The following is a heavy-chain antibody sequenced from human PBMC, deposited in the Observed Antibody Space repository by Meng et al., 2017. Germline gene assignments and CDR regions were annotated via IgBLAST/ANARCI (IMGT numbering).Heavy chain of an antibody. Sequence: ETLSLTCTVSGGFVNSDHYSWGWIRQPPGKGLEWIGYIYYSGTTNCNPSLKSRLTISVDTSKNQFSLTLNSVTAADTAVYYCARRSTSLMGTFDVWGQGTMVTVSS. CDR2: IYYSGTT. D-gene: IGHD2/OR15-2a*01. CDR3: ARRSTSLMGTFDV. CDR1: GGFVNSDHYS. V-gene: IGHV4-61*01. J-gene: IGHJ3*01.